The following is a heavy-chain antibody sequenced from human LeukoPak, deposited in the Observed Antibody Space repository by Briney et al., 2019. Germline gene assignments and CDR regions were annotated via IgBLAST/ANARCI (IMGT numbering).Heavy chain of an antibody. CDR2: ISYDGSYE. V-gene: IGHV3-30*18. CDR3: ANENGGPDY. D-gene: IGHD3-10*01. Sequence: GGSLRLSCAASGFTFSNYAMHWVRQAPGKGLEWVAVISYDGSYEDYADSVKGRFTISRDKSKNTVYLQMSSVRAEDTAVYYCANENGGPDYWGQGTLVTVSS. J-gene: IGHJ4*02. CDR1: GFTFSNYA.